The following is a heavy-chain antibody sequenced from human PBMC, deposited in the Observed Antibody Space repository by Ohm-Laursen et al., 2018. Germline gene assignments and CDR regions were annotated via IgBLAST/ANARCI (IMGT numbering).Heavy chain of an antibody. V-gene: IGHV4-61*01. CDR2: ITNDGTT. Sequence: SETLSLTCTVSGASVSSGRYYWSWIRQPPGQGLEWMGYITNDGTTSYNPSLESRVTMSMDTPKNQFSLKTTSVTAADTAVYYCVMHITGSMMTHWGQGTLVTVSS. CDR3: VMHITGSMMTH. CDR1: GASVSSGRYY. J-gene: IGHJ4*02. D-gene: IGHD3-16*01.